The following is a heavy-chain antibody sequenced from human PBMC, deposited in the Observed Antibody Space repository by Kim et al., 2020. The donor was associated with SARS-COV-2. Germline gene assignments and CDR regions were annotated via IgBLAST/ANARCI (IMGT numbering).Heavy chain of an antibody. D-gene: IGHD3-10*01. V-gene: IGHV3-30*18. Sequence: GGSLRLSCAASGFKFVNYDIHWVRQAPGKGLEWVAVISNDGTNTIYADSVKGRITVSRDNSKDTLHLQMNSLRFVDTAVYYCAKEPYPKWFGLNTGSHFYLMDVWGQGTTVIVSS. CDR3: AKEPYPKWFGLNTGSHFYLMDV. CDR2: ISNDGTNT. J-gene: IGHJ6*02. CDR1: GFKFVNYD.